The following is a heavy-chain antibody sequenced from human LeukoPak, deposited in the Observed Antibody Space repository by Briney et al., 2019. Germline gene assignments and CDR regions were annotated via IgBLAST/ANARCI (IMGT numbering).Heavy chain of an antibody. J-gene: IGHJ4*02. CDR2: IKQDGSEE. V-gene: IGHV3-7*01. CDR3: ARRKLRIGGDY. CDR1: GFTFSSYS. Sequence: GGSLRLSCAASGFTFSSYSMNWVRQAPGKGLEWVAIIKQDGSEEYYLDAVKGRFTISRDNAKNSLYLQMNSLRAEDTAVYYCARRKLRIGGDYWGQGTLVTVSS. D-gene: IGHD3-10*01.